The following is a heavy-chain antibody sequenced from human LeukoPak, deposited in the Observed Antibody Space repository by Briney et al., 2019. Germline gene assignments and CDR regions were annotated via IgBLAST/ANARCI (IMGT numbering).Heavy chain of an antibody. CDR2: INLSAGST. CDR1: GYTFTSYY. V-gene: IGHV1-46*01. J-gene: IGHJ4*02. Sequence: ASVKVSCKASGYTFTSYYMHWVRRAPGQGLEWMGIINLSAGSTSYAQKFEGRVTMTRDTSTSTVYMELSSLRSEDTAVYYCARGIFDFDYWGPGTLVTVSS. D-gene: IGHD3-3*01. CDR3: ARGIFDFDY.